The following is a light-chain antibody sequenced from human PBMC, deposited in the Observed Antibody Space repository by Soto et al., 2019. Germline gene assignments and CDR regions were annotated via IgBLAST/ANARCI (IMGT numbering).Light chain of an antibody. V-gene: IGLV1-51*01. CDR1: SSNIENNY. CDR2: DSE. Sequence: VVTQPPSVSAAPGQRVTISCSGSSSNIENNYVSWYQHLPGTAPKLLIYDSEKRPSGIPDRFSGSKSGTSATLGITGLQTGDEADYYCGTWDNSLSAVVFGGGTKLTVL. J-gene: IGLJ2*01. CDR3: GTWDNSLSAVV.